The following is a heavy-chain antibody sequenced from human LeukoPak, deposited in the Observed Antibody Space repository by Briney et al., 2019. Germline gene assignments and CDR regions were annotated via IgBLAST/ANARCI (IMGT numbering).Heavy chain of an antibody. Sequence: AGGSLRLSCAASGFTFSSYEMNWVRQAPGKGLEGVSYISSSGSTIYYADSVKGRFTISRDNAKYSLYLQMNSLRAEDTAVYYCARDDHDYGDYERPRWWYYYYMDVWGKGTTVTVSS. J-gene: IGHJ6*03. V-gene: IGHV3-48*03. CDR2: ISSSGSTI. CDR1: GFTFSSYE. D-gene: IGHD4-17*01. CDR3: ARDDHDYGDYERPRWWYYYYMDV.